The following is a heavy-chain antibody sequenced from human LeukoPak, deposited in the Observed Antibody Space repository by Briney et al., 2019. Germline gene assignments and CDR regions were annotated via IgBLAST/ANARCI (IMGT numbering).Heavy chain of an antibody. J-gene: IGHJ4*02. CDR1: GGSISSYY. Sequence: SETLSLTCTVSGGSISSYYWSWVRQPPGKGLEWIGYIYYSGSTNYNPSLKSRVTISVDTSKNQFSLKLSSVTAADTAVYYCARGIVGATHFDYWGQGTLVTVSS. D-gene: IGHD1-26*01. V-gene: IGHV4-59*01. CDR3: ARGIVGATHFDY. CDR2: IYYSGST.